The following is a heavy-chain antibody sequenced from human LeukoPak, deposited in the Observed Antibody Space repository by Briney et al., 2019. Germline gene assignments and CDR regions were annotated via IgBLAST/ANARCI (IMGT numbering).Heavy chain of an antibody. CDR3: ARIGYYYDAFDI. J-gene: IGHJ3*02. D-gene: IGHD3-10*01. Sequence: SGPTLVNPTQTLTLTCTFSGFSLSTSGMRVSWIRQPPGKALEWLARIDWDDDKFYSTSLKTRLTISKDTSKNQVVLTMTHMDPVDTATYYCARIGYYYDAFDIWGQGTMVTVSS. V-gene: IGHV2-70*04. CDR1: GFSLSTSGMR. CDR2: IDWDDDK.